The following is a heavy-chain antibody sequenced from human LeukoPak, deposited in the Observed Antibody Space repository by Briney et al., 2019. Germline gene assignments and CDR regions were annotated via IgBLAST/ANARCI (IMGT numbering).Heavy chain of an antibody. CDR3: ARAPISYYYGSGSPPPDV. CDR2: ISGRNYI. V-gene: IGHV3-11*05. Sequence: GGSLRLSCAASGFTFSDYYMSWIRQAPGKGLEWVSYISGRNYITYADSVKGRFTISRDNAKNSLYLQMNSLRAEDTALYYCARAPISYYYGSGSPPPDVWGQGTTVTVSS. CDR1: GFTFSDYY. J-gene: IGHJ6*02. D-gene: IGHD3-10*01.